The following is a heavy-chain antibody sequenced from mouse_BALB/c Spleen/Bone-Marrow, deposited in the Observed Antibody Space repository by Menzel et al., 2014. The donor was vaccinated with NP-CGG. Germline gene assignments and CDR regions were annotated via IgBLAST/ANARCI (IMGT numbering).Heavy chain of an antibody. D-gene: IGHD3-1*01. CDR1: GYTFTSYW. J-gene: IGHJ4*01. V-gene: IGHV1-7*01. CDR3: AGGGYEWAMDY. Sequence: LEESGAELVRPGASLKLSCKASGYTFTSYWMHWVKQRPGQGLEWIGNINPSSGYTNYNQKFKDKATLTADKSSSTAFVQLSSQASEDSAGYYCAGGGYEWAMDYWGQGTSVTVSS. CDR2: INPSSGYT.